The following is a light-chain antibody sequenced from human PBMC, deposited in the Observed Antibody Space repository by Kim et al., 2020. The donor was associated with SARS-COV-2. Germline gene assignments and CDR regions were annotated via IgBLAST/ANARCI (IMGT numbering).Light chain of an antibody. V-gene: IGLV3-19*01. CDR2: GKN. CDR3: NSRDSSGNHLEHVV. CDR1: SLRSYY. J-gene: IGLJ2*01. Sequence: SSELTQDPAVSVALGQTVRITCQGDSLRSYYASWYQQKPGQAPVLVIYGKNNRPSGIPDRFSGSSSGNTASLTITGAQAEDEADYYCNSRDSSGNHLEHVVFGGGTQLTVL.